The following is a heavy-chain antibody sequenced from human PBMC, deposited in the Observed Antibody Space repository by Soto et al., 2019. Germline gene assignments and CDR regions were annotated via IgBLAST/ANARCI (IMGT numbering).Heavy chain of an antibody. J-gene: IGHJ6*02. Sequence: LRLSCAASGFTFSSYGMHWVRQAPGKGREWVAVIWYDGSNKYYADSVKGRFTISRDNSKNTLYLQMNSLRAEDTAVYYCARDSSRSTIFGVVIIQSPPMDVWGQGTTVTVSS. CDR1: GFTFSSYG. V-gene: IGHV3-33*01. CDR2: IWYDGSNK. D-gene: IGHD3-3*01. CDR3: ARDSSRSTIFGVVIIQSPPMDV.